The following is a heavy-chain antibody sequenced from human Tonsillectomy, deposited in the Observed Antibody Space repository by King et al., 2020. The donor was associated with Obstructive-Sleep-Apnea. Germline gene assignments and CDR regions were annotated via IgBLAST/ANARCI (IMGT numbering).Heavy chain of an antibody. CDR3: ARGLFRGAFDI. J-gene: IGHJ3*02. Sequence: VQLVESGGGLVQPGGSLRLSCAASGFTVSSNYMSWVRQAPGKGLEWVSVIYSGGSTYYADSVKGRFTISRHNSKNTLYLQMNSRRAEDTAVYYCARGLFRGAFDIWGQGTMVTVSS. CDR2: IYSGGST. CDR1: GFTVSSNY. V-gene: IGHV3-53*04.